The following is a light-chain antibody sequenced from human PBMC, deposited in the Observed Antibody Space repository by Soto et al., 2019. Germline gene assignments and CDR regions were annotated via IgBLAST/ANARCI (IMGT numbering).Light chain of an antibody. J-gene: IGLJ1*01. CDR3: SSYTTSNTRQIV. CDR2: DVT. CDR1: SSDVGGYNY. Sequence: QSALTQPASVSGSPGQSITISCTGTSSDVGGYNYVSWYQHHPGKAPKLIIYDVTNRPSGVSNPFSGSKSGNTASLTISGLQPEDEADYSCSSYTTSNTRQIVFGTGTKSPS. V-gene: IGLV2-14*03.